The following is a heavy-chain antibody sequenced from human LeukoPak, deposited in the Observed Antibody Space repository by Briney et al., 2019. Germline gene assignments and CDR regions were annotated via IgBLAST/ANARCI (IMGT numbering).Heavy chain of an antibody. CDR2: IYTSGST. D-gene: IGHD3-3*01. V-gene: IGHV4-4*07. J-gene: IGHJ5*02. Sequence: SETLSLTCTVSGGSISSYYWSWIRQPAGKGLEWIGRIYTSGSTNYNPSLKSRVTMSVDTSKNQFSLKLSSVTAADTAVYYCARGGAIFGVVIEYNWFDPWGQGTLVTVSS. CDR1: GGSISSYY. CDR3: ARGGAIFGVVIEYNWFDP.